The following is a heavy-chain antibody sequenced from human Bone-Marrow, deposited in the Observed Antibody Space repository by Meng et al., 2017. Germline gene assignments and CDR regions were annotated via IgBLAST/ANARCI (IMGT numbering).Heavy chain of an antibody. J-gene: IGHJ1*01. CDR1: GGSFSGYY. V-gene: IGHV4-34*01. D-gene: IGHD5-24*01. CDR2: INHSGST. CDR3: ARGRDGYALGAYIQH. Sequence: GHLQRGGEGLFKPSETLSLSCAVYGGSFSGYYWSWSRQPPGKGLEWIGEINHSGSTNYNPSLKSRVTISVDTSKNQFSLKLSSVTAADTAVYYCARGRDGYALGAYIQHWGQGTLVTVSS.